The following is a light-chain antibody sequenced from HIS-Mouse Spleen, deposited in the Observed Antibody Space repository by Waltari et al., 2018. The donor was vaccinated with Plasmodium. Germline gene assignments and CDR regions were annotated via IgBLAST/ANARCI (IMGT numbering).Light chain of an antibody. Sequence: AIRMTQSPSSFSASTGDRVTITCRASQGIGSYLAWYQQNPGKAPKLLIYAASTLQSGVPSRFSGSGSGTDFTLTISCLQSEDFATYYCQQYYSYPLTFGGGTKVEIK. CDR1: QGIGSY. CDR2: AAS. V-gene: IGKV1-8*01. CDR3: QQYYSYPLT. J-gene: IGKJ4*01.